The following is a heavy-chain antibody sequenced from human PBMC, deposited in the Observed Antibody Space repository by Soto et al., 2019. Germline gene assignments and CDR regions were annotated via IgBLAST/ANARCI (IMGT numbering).Heavy chain of an antibody. V-gene: IGHV1-46*01. CDR2: FKPTGGGST. J-gene: IGHJ6*02. Sequence: QVQLVQSGAEVKKPGASVKLSCKPSGYTFSGYYVHWVRQAPGQGLEWLGVFKPTGGGSTSYAQRFQGRVTVTRDTSTSTVYMEVGSLRFDDTAVFFCASDYGSGVEMDVWGQGTRVTVSS. CDR1: GYTFSGYY. CDR3: ASDYGSGVEMDV. D-gene: IGHD3-10*01.